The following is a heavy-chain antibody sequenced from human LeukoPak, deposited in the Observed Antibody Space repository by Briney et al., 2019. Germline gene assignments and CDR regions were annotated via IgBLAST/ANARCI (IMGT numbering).Heavy chain of an antibody. CDR1: GFTFSIYT. CDR3: ARDYDGSGYFGY. D-gene: IGHD3-22*01. CDR2: ISSSSNYI. Sequence: PGGSLRLSCAASGFTFSIYTMNWVRQAPGEGLEWVSSISSSSNYIYYADSVKGRFTISRGNAKNSLYLQMNSLRAEDTAVYYCARDYDGSGYFGYWGQGTLVTVSS. J-gene: IGHJ4*02. V-gene: IGHV3-21*01.